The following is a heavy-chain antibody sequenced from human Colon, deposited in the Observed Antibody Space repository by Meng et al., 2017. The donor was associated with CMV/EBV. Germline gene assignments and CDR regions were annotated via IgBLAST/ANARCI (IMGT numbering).Heavy chain of an antibody. D-gene: IGHD3-3*01. CDR3: ARGMYDFSSGYFSRPPNYAMDV. Sequence: GESLKISCAASGFSFSSHTVNWVRQAPGKGLEWVSAISGDSSDVYYAASMKARFTISRDNARSSLYLQMNSLRPEDTAAYYCARGMYDFSSGYFSRPPNYAMDVWGQGTTVTVSS. CDR1: GFSFSSHT. CDR2: ISGDSSDV. V-gene: IGHV3-21*06. J-gene: IGHJ6*02.